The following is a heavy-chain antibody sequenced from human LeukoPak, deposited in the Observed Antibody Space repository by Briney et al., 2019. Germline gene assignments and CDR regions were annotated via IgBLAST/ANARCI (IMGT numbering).Heavy chain of an antibody. D-gene: IGHD1-1*01. CDR3: ARVDWNPDY. J-gene: IGHJ4*02. Sequence: SETLSLTCAVSGYSISMGYHWAWIRQPPGKGLEWIGSIHHSGNTYYNSSLKSRVTISVDTSKNQFSLKLNSVTAADTAVYYCARVDWNPDYWGQGTLVAVSS. CDR1: GYSISMGYH. V-gene: IGHV4-38-2*01. CDR2: IHHSGNT.